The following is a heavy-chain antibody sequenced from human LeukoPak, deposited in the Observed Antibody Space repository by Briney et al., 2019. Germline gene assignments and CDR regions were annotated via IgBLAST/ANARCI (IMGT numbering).Heavy chain of an antibody. Sequence: PGGSLRLSCEASGFSFSYYNFNWVRQAPGKGLEWVSSISSSGIDMYYADSLKGRLTISRDNAKNSLYLHMSSLRVEDTAVYYCARDRSHGDAFDLWGQGTMVTVSS. V-gene: IGHV3-21*01. J-gene: IGHJ3*01. CDR3: ARDRSHGDAFDL. CDR1: GFSFSYYN. CDR2: ISSSGIDM. D-gene: IGHD3-16*01.